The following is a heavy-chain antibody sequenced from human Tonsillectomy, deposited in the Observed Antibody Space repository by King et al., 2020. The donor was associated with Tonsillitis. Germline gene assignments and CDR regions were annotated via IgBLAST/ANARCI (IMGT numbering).Heavy chain of an antibody. Sequence: QLVQSGAEVKKPGSSVKVSCKASGGTFSSYAISWVRQAPGQGLEWMGGIIPIFGTANYAQKFQGRVTITADESTSTAYMELSSLRSEDTAVYYCARDDRLPEAYNWNFSYYGMDVWGQGTTVTVSS. CDR2: IIPIFGTA. CDR1: GGTFSSYA. V-gene: IGHV1-69*01. CDR3: ARDDRLPEAYNWNFSYYGMDV. J-gene: IGHJ6*02. D-gene: IGHD1-20*01.